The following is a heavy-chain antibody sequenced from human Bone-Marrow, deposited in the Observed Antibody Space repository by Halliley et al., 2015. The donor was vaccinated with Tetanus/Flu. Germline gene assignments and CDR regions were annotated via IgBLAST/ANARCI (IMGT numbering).Heavy chain of an antibody. CDR3: ATRNLFEH. CDR1: GFSFSGHW. Sequence: SLRLSCAVSGFSFSGHWMNWVRQAPGKGLEWVATIKYDGNETYYVDSVKGRFTISRDNAKTSLFLQMNSLRVEDTAIYYCATRNLFEHWGLGTLVTVSS. J-gene: IGHJ4*02. CDR2: IKYDGNET. V-gene: IGHV3-7*03. D-gene: IGHD1-7*01.